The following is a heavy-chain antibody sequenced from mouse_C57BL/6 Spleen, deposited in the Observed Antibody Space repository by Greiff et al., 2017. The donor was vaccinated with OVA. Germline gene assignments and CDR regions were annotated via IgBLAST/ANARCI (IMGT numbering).Heavy chain of an antibody. V-gene: IGHV2-2*01. CDR2: IWSGGST. J-gene: IGHJ1*03. D-gene: IGHD1-1*01. Sequence: VQLQQSGPGLVQPSQSLSITCTVSGFSLTSYGVHWVRPSPGKGLEWLGVIWSGGSTDYNAAFISRLSISKDNSKSQVFFKMNSLQADDTAIYYCARNRGSSYAWYFDVWGTGTTVTVSS. CDR3: ARNRGSSYAWYFDV. CDR1: GFSLTSYG.